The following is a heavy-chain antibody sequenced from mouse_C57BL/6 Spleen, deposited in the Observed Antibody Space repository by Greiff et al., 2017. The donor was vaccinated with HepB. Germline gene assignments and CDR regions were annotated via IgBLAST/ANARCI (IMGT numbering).Heavy chain of an antibody. CDR3: AREVLYYDGSSSYYAMDY. J-gene: IGHJ4*01. Sequence: VQLQESGPGLVAPSQSLSITCTVSGFSLTSYGVDWVRQSPGKGLEWLGVIWGVGSTNYNSALKSRLSISKDNSKSHVFLKMNSLQTDDTAMYYCAREVLYYDGSSSYYAMDYWGQGTSVTVSS. CDR1: GFSLTSYG. V-gene: IGHV2-6*01. CDR2: IWGVGST. D-gene: IGHD1-1*01.